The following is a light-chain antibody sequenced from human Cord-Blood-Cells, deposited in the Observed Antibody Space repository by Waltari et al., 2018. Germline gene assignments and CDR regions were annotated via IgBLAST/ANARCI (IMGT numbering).Light chain of an antibody. CDR2: EGS. CDR1: SSDVGSYNL. V-gene: IGLV2-23*01. J-gene: IGLJ2*01. Sequence: QSALTQPASVSGSPGQSITISCTGTSSDVGSYNLVSWYQQHPGKAPKLMSYEGSKRPSGVSNRFSGSKSGNTASLTISGLQAEVEADYYCCSYAGSSTVVFGGGTKLTVL. CDR3: CSYAGSSTVV.